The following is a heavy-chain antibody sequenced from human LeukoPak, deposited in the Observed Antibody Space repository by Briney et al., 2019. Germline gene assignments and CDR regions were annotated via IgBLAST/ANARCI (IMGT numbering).Heavy chain of an antibody. J-gene: IGHJ4*02. D-gene: IGHD3-22*01. CDR2: ISSSGSTI. Sequence: GGSLRLSCAASEFTFSDYYMSWIRQAPGKGLEWVSYISSSGSTIYYADSVKGRFTISRDNAKNSLYLQMNSLRAEDTAVYYCARDDVVRDVDSSGYYYVYWGQGTLVTVSS. CDR1: EFTFSDYY. V-gene: IGHV3-11*04. CDR3: ARDDVVRDVDSSGYYYVY.